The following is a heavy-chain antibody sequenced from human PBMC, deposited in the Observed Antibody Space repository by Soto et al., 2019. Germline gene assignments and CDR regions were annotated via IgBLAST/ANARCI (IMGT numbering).Heavy chain of an antibody. D-gene: IGHD3-16*01. Sequence: ETLSLTCTVSGGSMSSHYWTWLRQPPGKGLEWIGYISYSGSSYYNPSLKSRVTISADTSRNQFSLRLTSVIAADTAVYFCARADPDASVGFWGQGTLVTVSS. V-gene: IGHV4-59*11. J-gene: IGHJ4*02. CDR1: GGSMSSHY. CDR2: ISYSGSS. CDR3: ARADPDASVGF.